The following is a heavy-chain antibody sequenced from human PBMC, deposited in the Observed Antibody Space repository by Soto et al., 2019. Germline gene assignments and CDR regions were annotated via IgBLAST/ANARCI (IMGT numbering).Heavy chain of an antibody. D-gene: IGHD6-19*01. J-gene: IGHJ4*02. CDR3: ARDGIAVAGCGY. Sequence: QVQLVQSGAEVKKPGASVKVSCKASGYTFTSYAMHWVRQAPGQRLEWMGWINAGNGNTKYSQKFQGRVTITRDTSASTAYMELSSLRSEDTAAYYCARDGIAVAGCGYWGQGTLVTVSS. CDR1: GYTFTSYA. CDR2: INAGNGNT. V-gene: IGHV1-3*01.